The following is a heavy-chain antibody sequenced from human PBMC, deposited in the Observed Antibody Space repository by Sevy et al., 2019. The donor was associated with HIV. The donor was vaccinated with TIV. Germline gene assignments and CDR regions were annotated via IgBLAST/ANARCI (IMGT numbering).Heavy chain of an antibody. D-gene: IGHD3-22*01. Sequence: GGCLRLSCSASGFTFSSYAMHWVRQAPGKGLEYVSAISSNGGSTYYADSVKGRFTISRDNSKNTLYLQMSSLRAEDTAVYYCVKDPIAYYYDSSGLGNAFDIWGQGTMVTVSS. J-gene: IGHJ3*02. CDR1: GFTFSSYA. V-gene: IGHV3-64D*06. CDR3: VKDPIAYYYDSSGLGNAFDI. CDR2: ISSNGGST.